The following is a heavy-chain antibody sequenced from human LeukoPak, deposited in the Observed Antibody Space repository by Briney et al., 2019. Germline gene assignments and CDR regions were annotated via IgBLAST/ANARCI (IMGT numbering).Heavy chain of an antibody. V-gene: IGHV1-18*01. CDR3: TREVYYYGSGTKHYYYYYMHV. Sequence: ASVKVSCKASGDTFTSYGISWVRQAPGQGLEWMGWISAYNGNTNYAQKLQGRVTMTTDTFTGTADMQLRSLRSDDTAVYSCTREVYYYGSGTKHYYYYYMHVWGKGTTVTVYS. J-gene: IGHJ6*03. CDR2: ISAYNGNT. D-gene: IGHD3-10*01. CDR1: GDTFTSYG.